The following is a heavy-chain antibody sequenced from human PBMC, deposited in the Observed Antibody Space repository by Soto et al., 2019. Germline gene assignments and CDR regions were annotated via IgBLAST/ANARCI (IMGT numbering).Heavy chain of an antibody. D-gene: IGHD5-12*01. V-gene: IGHV4-30-2*01. CDR1: GASTTYGGYS. J-gene: IGHJ4*02. Sequence: SETLSLTCTLSGASTTYGGYSWSWIRQPPGKDLEWLGYISHLESTFYNPSFQSRLTLSIDRSKNQFSLKLASMTAADTAVYYCARGGGYDPFDYWGQGTLVTAPQ. CDR2: ISHLEST. CDR3: ARGGGYDPFDY.